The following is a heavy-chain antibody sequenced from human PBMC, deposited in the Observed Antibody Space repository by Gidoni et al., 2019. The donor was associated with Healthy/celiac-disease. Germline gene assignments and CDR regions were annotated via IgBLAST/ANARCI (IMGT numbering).Heavy chain of an antibody. V-gene: IGHV1-2*02. J-gene: IGHJ5*02. D-gene: IGHD3-10*01. Sequence: QVQLVQSGAAVKKPGASVTVSCKASGYTFTGYYMHWVRQAPGQGLEWMGWINPNSGGTNYAQKFQGRVTMTRDTSISTAYMELSRLRSDDTAVYYRARDAITMVRGAGWFDPWGQGTLVTVSS. CDR1: GYTFTGYY. CDR3: ARDAITMVRGAGWFDP. CDR2: INPNSGGT.